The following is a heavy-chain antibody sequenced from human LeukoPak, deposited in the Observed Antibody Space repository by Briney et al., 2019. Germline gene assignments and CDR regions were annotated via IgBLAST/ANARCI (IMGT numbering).Heavy chain of an antibody. D-gene: IGHD4-17*01. CDR2: IYYSGST. Sequence: SETLSLTCTVSGGSISSSSYYWGWIRQPPGKGLEWIGSIYYSGSTYYNPSLKSRVTIPVDTSKNQFSLKLSSVTAADTAVYYCARDHTGYFDYWGQGTLVTVSS. V-gene: IGHV4-39*07. CDR3: ARDHTGYFDY. J-gene: IGHJ4*02. CDR1: GGSISSSSYY.